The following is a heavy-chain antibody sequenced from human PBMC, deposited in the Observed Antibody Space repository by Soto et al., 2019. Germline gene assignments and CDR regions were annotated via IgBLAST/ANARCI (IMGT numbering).Heavy chain of an antibody. V-gene: IGHV3-30-3*01. CDR1: GFTFSNYA. J-gene: IGHJ4*02. CDR2: ISYDGSNK. D-gene: IGHD3-22*01. CDR3: ARGYYYESSDYYRDY. Sequence: QVQLVESGGGVVQPGRSLRLSCAASGFTFSNYAMHWVRQAPGKGLEWVAVISYDGSNKYYADSVEGRFTISRDNSKNTLYLQMNSLRAEDTAVYYCARGYYYESSDYYRDYWGQGTLVTVSS.